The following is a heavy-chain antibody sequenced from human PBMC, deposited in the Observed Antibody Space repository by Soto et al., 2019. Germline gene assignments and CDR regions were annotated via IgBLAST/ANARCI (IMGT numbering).Heavy chain of an antibody. V-gene: IGHV3-30*18. CDR1: GFTFSDYA. J-gene: IGHJ4*02. Sequence: VQLVESGGGVVQPGRSLRLSCAASGFTFSDYAMHWVRQAPGKGLEWVAVVSHDGRNTHYADYVEGQFTISRDSSKNTVSLEMTSLRAEDTAVYYCAKGGRQWLVTSDFNCWGQGALVTVSS. CDR2: VSHDGRNT. D-gene: IGHD6-19*01. CDR3: AKGGRQWLVTSDFNC.